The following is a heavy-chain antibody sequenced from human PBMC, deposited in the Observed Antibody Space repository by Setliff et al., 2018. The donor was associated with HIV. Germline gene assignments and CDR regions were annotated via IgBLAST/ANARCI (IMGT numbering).Heavy chain of an antibody. J-gene: IGHJ4*02. CDR2: IYSNGKT. D-gene: IGHD2-8*01. Sequence: KPSETLSLTCTVSGGSISSRSYYWSWLRQPAGKGLEWIGRIYSNGKTDYNPSLKSRVTISEDTSKNQFPLKVNSVTAADTAMYFCARESPDGLDYWGQGSLVTVSS. CDR1: GGSISSRSYY. V-gene: IGHV4-61*02. CDR3: ARESPDGLDY.